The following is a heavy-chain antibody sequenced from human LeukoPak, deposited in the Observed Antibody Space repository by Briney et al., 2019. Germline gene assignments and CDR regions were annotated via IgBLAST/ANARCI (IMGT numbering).Heavy chain of an antibody. Sequence: GGSLRLSCAASGFTFSSYAMSRVRQAPGKWLEWVSAISGSGGSTYYADSVKGRFTISRDNSKNTLYLQMNSLRAEDTAVYYCAKEGGYSYGWFDYWGQGTLVTVSS. D-gene: IGHD5-18*01. CDR3: AKEGGYSYGWFDY. CDR1: GFTFSSYA. V-gene: IGHV3-23*01. J-gene: IGHJ4*02. CDR2: ISGSGGST.